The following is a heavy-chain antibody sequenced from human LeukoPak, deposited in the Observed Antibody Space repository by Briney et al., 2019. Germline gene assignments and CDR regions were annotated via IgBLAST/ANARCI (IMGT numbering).Heavy chain of an antibody. CDR1: GFTFSSYA. CDR3: AKEEDGYYGSTPSLFDY. D-gene: IGHD3-10*01. Sequence: GGSLRLSCAASGFTFSSYAMSWVRQAPGKGLEWASAISGSGGSTYYADSVKGRFTISRDNSKNTLYLQMNSLRAEDTAVYYCAKEEDGYYGSTPSLFDYWGQGTLVTVSS. V-gene: IGHV3-23*01. CDR2: ISGSGGST. J-gene: IGHJ4*02.